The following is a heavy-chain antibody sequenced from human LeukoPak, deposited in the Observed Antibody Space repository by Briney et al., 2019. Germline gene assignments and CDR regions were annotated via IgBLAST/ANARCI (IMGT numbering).Heavy chain of an antibody. J-gene: IGHJ5*02. Sequence: SETLSLTCTVSGGSISSGGYYWSWIRQPPGKGLEWIGEINHSGSTNYNPSLKSRVTISVDTSKNQFSLKLSSVTAADAAVYYCATEYYDFWSGYSRTRFDPWGQGTLVTVSS. CDR2: INHSGST. D-gene: IGHD3-3*01. CDR3: ATEYYDFWSGYSRTRFDP. V-gene: IGHV4-39*07. CDR1: GGSISSGGYY.